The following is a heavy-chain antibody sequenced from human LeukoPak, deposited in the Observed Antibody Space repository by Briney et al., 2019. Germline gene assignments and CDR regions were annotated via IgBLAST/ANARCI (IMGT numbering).Heavy chain of an antibody. Sequence: GGSPRLSCATSGFTFSTYAMTWVRQAPGKGLEWVSAIDIYATKTNYADSVKGRFTISRDNSKNTLYLQMNSLRGEDTAIYYCARDYKADFWGQGTLVTVSS. CDR2: IDIYATKT. CDR1: GFTFSTYA. D-gene: IGHD3-10*01. V-gene: IGHV3-23*05. CDR3: ARDYKADF. J-gene: IGHJ4*02.